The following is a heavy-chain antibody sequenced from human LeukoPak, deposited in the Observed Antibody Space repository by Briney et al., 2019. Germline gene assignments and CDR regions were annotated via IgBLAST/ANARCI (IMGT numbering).Heavy chain of an antibody. Sequence: GGSLRLSCAASGFTFSSYSMNWVRQAPGKGLEWVSSICSSSSYIYYADSVKGRFTISRDNAKNSLYLQMNSLRAEDTAVYYCASNSGSYSDFDYWGQGTLVTVSS. CDR1: GFTFSSYS. CDR2: ICSSSSYI. CDR3: ASNSGSYSDFDY. J-gene: IGHJ4*02. D-gene: IGHD1-26*01. V-gene: IGHV3-21*01.